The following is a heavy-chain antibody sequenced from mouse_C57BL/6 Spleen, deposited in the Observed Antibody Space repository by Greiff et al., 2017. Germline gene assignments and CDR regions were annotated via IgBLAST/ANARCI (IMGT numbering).Heavy chain of an antibody. V-gene: IGHV5-9-1*02. CDR1: GFTFSSYA. D-gene: IGHD1-1*01. CDR3: TRDWITTVVAKYYYAMDY. CDR2: ISSGGDYI. Sequence: EVMLVESGEGLVKPGGSLKLSCAASGFTFSSYAMSWVRQTPEQRLEWVAYISSGGDYIYYADTVKGRFTISRDNARNTLSLQMSSLKSEDTAMYYCTRDWITTVVAKYYYAMDYWGQGTSGTVSS. J-gene: IGHJ4*01.